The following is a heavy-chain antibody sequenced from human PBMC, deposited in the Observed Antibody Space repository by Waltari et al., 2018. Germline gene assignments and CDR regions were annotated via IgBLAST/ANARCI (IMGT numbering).Heavy chain of an antibody. CDR3: ARDVAGSQGGAFDI. CDR1: GYPFTAYY. V-gene: IGHV1-2*02. CDR2: INPNIDDA. J-gene: IGHJ3*02. D-gene: IGHD6-19*01. Sequence: QVQLVQSGTEVKKPGASVKVSCKASGYPFTAYYMHWLRQAPGQGLEWMGCINPNIDDANYAQMFQGGVTMTMDTSIDTGYLELSSLRSDDTAVYYCARDVAGSQGGAFDIWGQGTMVTVSS.